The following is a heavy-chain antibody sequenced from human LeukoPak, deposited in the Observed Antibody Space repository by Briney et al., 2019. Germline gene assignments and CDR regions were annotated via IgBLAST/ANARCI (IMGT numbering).Heavy chain of an antibody. CDR2: ISSSGSTI. D-gene: IGHD3-3*01. Sequence: PGGSLRLSCAAAGFTFSDYYISWIRQAPGKGLEWVAYISSSGSTIYYADSGKGRFTISRDNAKNALYLQMNSLRAEDPAVYYCARDYDFWSRHQGFDPWGQGTLVTVSS. J-gene: IGHJ5*02. CDR3: ARDYDFWSRHQGFDP. V-gene: IGHV3-11*01. CDR1: GFTFSDYY.